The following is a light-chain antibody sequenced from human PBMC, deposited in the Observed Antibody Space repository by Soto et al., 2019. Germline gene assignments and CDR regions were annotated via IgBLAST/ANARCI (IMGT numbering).Light chain of an antibody. CDR1: TSNIGSNT. V-gene: IGLV1-44*01. CDR3: STWDDSLNGVV. Sequence: QSVLTQPPSASGTPGQRVTISCSGSTSNIGSNTVNWYQQLPRTAPKLLIYSNNERPSGVPDRFSGSKSGTSASLATSGLQSEDAADYYCSTWDDSLNGVVFGGGTKLTVL. CDR2: SNN. J-gene: IGLJ3*02.